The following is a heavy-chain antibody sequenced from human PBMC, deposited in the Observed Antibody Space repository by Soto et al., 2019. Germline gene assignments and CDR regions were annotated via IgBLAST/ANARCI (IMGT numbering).Heavy chain of an antibody. CDR2: ISYDGSNK. CDR1: GFTFSSYG. Sequence: GGSLRLSCAASGFTFSSYGMHWVRQAPGKGLEWVAVISYDGSNKYYADSVKGRFTISRDNSKNTLYLQMNSLRAEDTAVYYCAKGGRGIAAADTNWFDPWGQGTLVTVSS. D-gene: IGHD6-13*01. J-gene: IGHJ5*02. CDR3: AKGGRGIAAADTNWFDP. V-gene: IGHV3-30*18.